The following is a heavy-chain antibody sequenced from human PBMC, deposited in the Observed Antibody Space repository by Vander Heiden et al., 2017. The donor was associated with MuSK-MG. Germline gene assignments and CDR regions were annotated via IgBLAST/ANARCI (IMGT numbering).Heavy chain of an antibody. CDR1: GGSMISYN. CDR3: AMHAGTLFDY. CDR2: SYYTGST. Sequence: QLQLQVSGPGLVKPSETLSLTCTVPGGSMISYNWGWIRQPQGKALEWIGYSYYTGSTNDNASLKSRVTISVDTSKNEFSVQMRFMTAADAAVYCGAMHAGTLFDYWGQGTLVTVSS. D-gene: IGHD6-13*01. V-gene: IGHV4-59*08. J-gene: IGHJ4*02.